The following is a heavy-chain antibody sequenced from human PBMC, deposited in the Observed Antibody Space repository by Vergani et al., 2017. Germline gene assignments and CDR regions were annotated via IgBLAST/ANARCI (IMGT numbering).Heavy chain of an antibody. Sequence: QVQLQQWGAGLLKPSETLSLTCAVYGGSFSGYYWSWIRQPAGKGLEWIGRIYTSGSTNYNPSLKSRVTISVDTSKNQFSLKLSSVTAADTAVYYCASWGVLSVRGAFDIWGQGTMVTVSS. CDR2: IYTSGST. CDR3: ASWGVLSVRGAFDI. V-gene: IGHV4-59*10. J-gene: IGHJ3*02. D-gene: IGHD3-10*02. CDR1: GGSFSGYY.